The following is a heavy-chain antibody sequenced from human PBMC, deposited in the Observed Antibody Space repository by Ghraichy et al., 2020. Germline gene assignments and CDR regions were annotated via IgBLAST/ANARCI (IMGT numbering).Heavy chain of an antibody. CDR2: IYFSGIT. J-gene: IGHJ4*02. D-gene: IGHD3-16*02. V-gene: IGHV4-31*03. CDR1: GGSISSGGYY. CDR3: ARSSVPSYSFDD. Sequence: SETLSLTCTVSGGSISSGGYYWSWIRQHPGKGLEWIGYIYFSGITYYNPSLKSRLIISLDTSKTQFSLKLTSVTAGATAVYYCARSSVPSYSFDDWGQGTLVTVSS.